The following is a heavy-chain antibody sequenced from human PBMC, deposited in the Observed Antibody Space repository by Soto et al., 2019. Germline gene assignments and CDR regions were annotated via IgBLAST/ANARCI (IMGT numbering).Heavy chain of an antibody. D-gene: IGHD4-17*01. CDR3: ARPTTTATWAAFTI. CDR1: GGSISSSSYY. J-gene: IGHJ3*02. CDR2: IYYSGST. V-gene: IGHV4-39*07. Sequence: SETLSLTCTVSGGSISSSSYYWGWIRQPPGKGLEWIGSIYYSGSTYYNPSLKSRVTISVDTSKNQISLRFNSVTAADTAVYYCARPTTTATWAAFTIWGQGTMVTVSS.